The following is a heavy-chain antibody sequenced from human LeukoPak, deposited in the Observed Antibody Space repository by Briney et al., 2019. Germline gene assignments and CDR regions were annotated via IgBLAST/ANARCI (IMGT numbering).Heavy chain of an antibody. Sequence: PSETLSLTCTVSGGSISSYYWSWIRQPPGEGLEWIGSIYYSGSTNYNPSLKSRVTISVDTSKNQFSLKLSSVTAADTAVYYCARSYFDWSYNLDWFDPWGQGTLVTVSS. D-gene: IGHD3-9*01. CDR1: GGSISSYY. CDR2: IYYSGST. CDR3: ARSYFDWSYNLDWFDP. J-gene: IGHJ5*02. V-gene: IGHV4-59*01.